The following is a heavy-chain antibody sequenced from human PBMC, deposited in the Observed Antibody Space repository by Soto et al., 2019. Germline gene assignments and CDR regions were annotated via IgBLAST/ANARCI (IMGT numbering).Heavy chain of an antibody. J-gene: IGHJ4*02. CDR1: GGPSIGYN. D-gene: IGHD3-9*01. CDR2: FNHSVAP. Sequence: PSETLSLTVAVFGGPSIGYNWGWIRQPPGKGLGGIGEFNHSVAPNSKPSLRSRATISVDIPRNRCSLKLSSWTAGDPVGYYCARGLRTIAQAGHPRKYFDYWGQGTLVTVSS. CDR3: ARGLRTIAQAGHPRKYFDY. V-gene: IGHV4-34*01.